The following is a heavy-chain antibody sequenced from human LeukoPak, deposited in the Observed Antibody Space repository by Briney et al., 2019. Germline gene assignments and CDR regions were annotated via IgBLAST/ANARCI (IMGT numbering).Heavy chain of an antibody. J-gene: IGHJ4*02. CDR1: GFTFSSYA. D-gene: IGHD3-10*01. Sequence: GGSLRLSCAASGFTFSSYAMSWVRQAPGKGLEWVSAISGSGGSTYYADSVKGRFTISGDNSKNTLYLQMNSLRAEDTAVYYCAKDPRRLWFGELNSYFDYWGQGTLVTVSS. CDR3: AKDPRRLWFGELNSYFDY. CDR2: ISGSGGST. V-gene: IGHV3-23*01.